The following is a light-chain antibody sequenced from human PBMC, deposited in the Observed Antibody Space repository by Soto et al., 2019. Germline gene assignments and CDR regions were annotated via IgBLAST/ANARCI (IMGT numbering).Light chain of an antibody. Sequence: QSVLTQPPSVSAAPGQKVTISCSGSSSNIETNPVSWYRHLTGTVPKLLIHNDDKRPSGIPDRFSGSKSGTSATLGITGLHTGDDADYCCGTWDASLRARVFGGGTKLTVL. J-gene: IGLJ2*01. CDR3: GTWDASLRARV. V-gene: IGLV1-51*01. CDR1: SSNIETNP. CDR2: NDD.